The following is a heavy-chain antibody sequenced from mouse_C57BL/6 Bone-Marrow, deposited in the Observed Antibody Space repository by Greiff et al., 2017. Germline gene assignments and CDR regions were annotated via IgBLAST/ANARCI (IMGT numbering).Heavy chain of an antibody. CDR2: ISNGGGSN. CDR3: ARGWLRVYFDV. D-gene: IGHD2-2*01. CDR1: GFTFSDYY. V-gene: IGHV5-12*01. J-gene: IGHJ1*03. Sequence: DVKLVESGGGLVQPGGSLKLSCAASGFTFSDYYMYWVRQTPEKRLEWVAYISNGGGSNYYPDTVKGRFTISRDNAKNTLYLQMSSLKSEDTAMYYCARGWLRVYFDVWCTGTTVTVSS.